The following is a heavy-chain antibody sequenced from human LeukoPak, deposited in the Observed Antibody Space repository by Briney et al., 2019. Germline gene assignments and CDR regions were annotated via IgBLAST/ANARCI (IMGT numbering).Heavy chain of an antibody. CDR2: INHSGST. J-gene: IGHJ4*02. V-gene: IGHV4-34*01. Sequence: SETLSLTCAVYGGSFSGYYWSWIRQPPGKGLEWIGEINHSGSTNYNPSLKSRVTISVDTSKNQFSLKLSSVTAADTAVYYCARVVDYYFDHWGQGTLVTVSS. CDR1: GGSFSGYY. D-gene: IGHD2-15*01. CDR3: ARVVDYYFDH.